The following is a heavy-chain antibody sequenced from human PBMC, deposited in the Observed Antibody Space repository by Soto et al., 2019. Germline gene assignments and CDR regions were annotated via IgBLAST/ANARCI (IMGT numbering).Heavy chain of an antibody. V-gene: IGHV4-4*02. J-gene: IGHJ5*02. CDR3: ARLGSYYNVDPESRFDP. Sequence: PSETLSLTCAVSGGSISSSNWWSWVRQPPGKGLEWIGEIYHSGSTNYNPSLKSRVTISVDKSKNQFSLKLSSVTAADTAVYYCARLGSYYNVDPESRFDPWGQGTLVTVS. CDR1: GGSISSSNW. D-gene: IGHD3-10*01. CDR2: IYHSGST.